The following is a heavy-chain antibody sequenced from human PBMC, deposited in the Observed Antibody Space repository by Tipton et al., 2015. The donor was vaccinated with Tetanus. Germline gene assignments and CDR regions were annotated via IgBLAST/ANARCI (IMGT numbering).Heavy chain of an antibody. CDR3: ARDRGDYIYYGMDV. V-gene: IGHV1-2*02. CDR2: IDPNSGGT. CDR1: GYTFTGYY. D-gene: IGHD3-22*01. J-gene: IGHJ6*02. Sequence: QMQLVQSGAEVKKPGASVKVSCKASGYTFTGYYMYWVRQAPGQGLEWMGWIDPNSGGTVYAQKFQGRVTMTRDTPISTAYMELRSLRSDDTAVYYCARDRGDYIYYGMDVWGPGTTVTVS.